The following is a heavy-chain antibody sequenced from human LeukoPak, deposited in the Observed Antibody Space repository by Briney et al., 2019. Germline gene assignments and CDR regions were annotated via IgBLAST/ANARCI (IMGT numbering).Heavy chain of an antibody. V-gene: IGHV4-59*11. CDR1: GGSISSQY. CDR2: MHNSGTS. CDR3: ARGVSY. Sequence: SETLSLTCTVSGGSISSQYWFWIRQPPGKGLEWIGYMHNSGTSSYNPSLESRVTISIDTSKNQFSLKLRSVTPADTAVYYCARGVSYWGQGTQVTVSS. J-gene: IGHJ4*02. D-gene: IGHD3-22*01.